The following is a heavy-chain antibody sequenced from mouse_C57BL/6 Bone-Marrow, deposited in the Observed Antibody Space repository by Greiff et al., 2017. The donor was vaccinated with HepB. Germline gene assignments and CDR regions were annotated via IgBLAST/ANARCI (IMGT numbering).Heavy chain of an antibody. Sequence: VQLVESGAELAKPGASVKLSCKASGYTFTSYWMHWVKQRPGQGLEWIGYINPSSGYTKYNQKFKDKATLTADKSSSTAYMQLSSLTSEDSAVYYCANSNYRRDAMDYWGQGTSVTVSS. J-gene: IGHJ4*01. V-gene: IGHV1-7*01. CDR3: ANSNYRRDAMDY. D-gene: IGHD2-5*01. CDR1: GYTFTSYW. CDR2: INPSSGYT.